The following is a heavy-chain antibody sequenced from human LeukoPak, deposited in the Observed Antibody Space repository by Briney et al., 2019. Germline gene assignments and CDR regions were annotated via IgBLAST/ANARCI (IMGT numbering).Heavy chain of an antibody. D-gene: IGHD2-2*01. Sequence: GESLKISCKGSGYSFTNYWIAWVRQLPGKGLEWMWIIYPGDSDTRYSPSFQGQVTISADKSISTAYLQWSSLKASDTAMYYCARGDYCSSTSCSFDPWGQGTLVTVSS. V-gene: IGHV5-51*01. CDR3: ARGDYCSSTSCSFDP. CDR1: GYSFTNYW. J-gene: IGHJ5*02. CDR2: IYPGDSDT.